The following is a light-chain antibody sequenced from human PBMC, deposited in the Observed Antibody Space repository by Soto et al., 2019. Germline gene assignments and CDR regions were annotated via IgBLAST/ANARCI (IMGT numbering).Light chain of an antibody. CDR2: GNS. J-gene: IGLJ1*01. Sequence: QAVVTQPPSVSGAPGQRVTISCTGSISNIGAGYDVHWYQQLPGTAPKLLIYGNSNRPSGVPDRFSGSKSGTSASLAITGLQAEDEADYYCQSYDSSLSGSGVFGTGTKVTVL. CDR1: ISNIGAGYD. CDR3: QSYDSSLSGSGV. V-gene: IGLV1-40*01.